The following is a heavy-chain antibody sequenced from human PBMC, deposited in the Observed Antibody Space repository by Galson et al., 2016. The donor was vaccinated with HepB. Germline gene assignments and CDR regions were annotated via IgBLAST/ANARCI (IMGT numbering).Heavy chain of an antibody. CDR2: ISYDGSNK. CDR1: GFTFSSYG. J-gene: IGHJ4*02. V-gene: IGHV3-30*18. Sequence: SLRLSCAASGFTFSSYGMHWVRQAPGKGLEWVAIISYDGSNKKYADSVKSRFTISRDNSKKTLYLQMNSLRAEDTAVYYCAKDGRIYCSSASCHDHFHYWGQGTLVTVSS. CDR3: AKDGRIYCSSASCHDHFHY. D-gene: IGHD2-2*01.